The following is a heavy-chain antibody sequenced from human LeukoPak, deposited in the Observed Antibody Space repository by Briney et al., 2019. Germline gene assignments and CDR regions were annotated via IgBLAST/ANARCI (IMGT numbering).Heavy chain of an antibody. CDR3: ARVKLGSGWPIDY. J-gene: IGHJ4*02. Sequence: SETLSLTCTVSGGSMSSYYWSWIRQPPGKGLEWIGYIYYSGSTNYNPSLKSRVTISVDTSKNQFSLKLSSVTAADTAVYYCARVKLGSGWPIDYWGQGTLVTVSS. CDR2: IYYSGST. V-gene: IGHV4-59*01. CDR1: GGSMSSYY. D-gene: IGHD6-19*01.